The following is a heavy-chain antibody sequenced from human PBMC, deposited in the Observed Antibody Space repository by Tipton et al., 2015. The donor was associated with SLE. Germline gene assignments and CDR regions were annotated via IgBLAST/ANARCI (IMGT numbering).Heavy chain of an antibody. J-gene: IGHJ5*02. CDR1: GGSIRDYY. Sequence: TLSLTCTVSGGSIRDYYWSWIRQPPGKGLEWIGHIYTSGTTYNPSLKSRVTISVDTSKKQLSLKLRSVTAADTAVYYCARHYDSTGFGRDTWFDPWGQGTLVTDSS. D-gene: IGHD3-22*01. CDR2: IYTSGTT. CDR3: ARHYDSTGFGRDTWFDP. V-gene: IGHV4-4*09.